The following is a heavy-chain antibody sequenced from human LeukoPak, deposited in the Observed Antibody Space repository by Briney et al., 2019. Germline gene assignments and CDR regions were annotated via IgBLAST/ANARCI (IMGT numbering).Heavy chain of an antibody. J-gene: IGHJ3*02. V-gene: IGHV4-39*02. Sequence: SETLSLTCTVSGGSISSSSYYWGWIRQPPGKGLEWIGSIYYSGSTYYNPSLKSRVTISVDTSKNQFSLKLSSVTAADTAVYYCAREPQVGQWLILDAFDIWGQGTMVTVSS. D-gene: IGHD6-19*01. CDR2: IYYSGST. CDR1: GGSISSSSYY. CDR3: AREPQVGQWLILDAFDI.